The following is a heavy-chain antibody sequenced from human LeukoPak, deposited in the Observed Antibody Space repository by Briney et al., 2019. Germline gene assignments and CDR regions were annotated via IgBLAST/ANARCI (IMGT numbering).Heavy chain of an antibody. Sequence: GGSLRLSRAASGFTVSSNYMSWVRQAPGKGLEWVSVIYSGGSTYYADSVKGRFTISRDNSKNTLYLQMNSLRAEDTAVYYCARDRRFRAMATGWDYWGQGTLVTVSS. J-gene: IGHJ4*02. CDR3: ARDRRFRAMATGWDY. D-gene: IGHD5-24*01. CDR1: GFTVSSNY. CDR2: IYSGGST. V-gene: IGHV3-53*01.